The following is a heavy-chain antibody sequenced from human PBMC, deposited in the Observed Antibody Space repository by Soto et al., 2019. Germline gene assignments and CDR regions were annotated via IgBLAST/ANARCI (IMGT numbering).Heavy chain of an antibody. V-gene: IGHV1-69*01. Sequence: QVQLVQSGAEVKKPGSSVKVSCKASGGTFSSYAISWVRQAPGQGLEWMGGIIPIPGTAHYAQKFQGRVTITADESTSPAYMELSSLRSEDTAVYYCARSQGSSTSLEIYYYYYYGMDVWGQGTTVTVSS. J-gene: IGHJ6*02. CDR1: GGTFSSYA. CDR3: ARSQGSSTSLEIYYYYYYGMDV. D-gene: IGHD2-2*01. CDR2: IIPIPGTA.